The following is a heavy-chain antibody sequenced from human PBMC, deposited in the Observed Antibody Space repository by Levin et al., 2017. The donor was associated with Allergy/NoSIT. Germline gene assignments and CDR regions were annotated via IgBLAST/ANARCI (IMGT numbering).Heavy chain of an antibody. V-gene: IGHV3-49*03. J-gene: IGHJ4*02. Sequence: GESLKISCTASGFSFGDYALGWFRQAPGKGLWLEWVGFIRSETFGGTTEYDASVKGRFTISRDDSRSIAYLQMNSLKTEDTAVYYCTRGFGRGYSSIPYYFDYWGQGSLVTVSS. D-gene: IGHD6-19*01. CDR1: GFSFGDYA. CDR3: TRGFGRGYSSIPYYFDY. CDR2: IRSETFGGTT.